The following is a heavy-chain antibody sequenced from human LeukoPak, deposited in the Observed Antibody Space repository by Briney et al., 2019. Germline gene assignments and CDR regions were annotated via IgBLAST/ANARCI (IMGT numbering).Heavy chain of an antibody. D-gene: IGHD4-17*01. V-gene: IGHV4-39*01. J-gene: IGHJ4*02. CDR3: ARLRGAMTPVTSDFDY. Sequence: SETLSLTCTVSGGSISGSSYYWAWIRQPPGKGLEWVGSGFYSGSAYYNPSLKSPVTISVDTSRNEFSLNLSSVTAADTAVYYCARLRGAMTPVTSDFDYWGQGTLVTVSS. CDR1: GGSISGSSYY. CDR2: GFYSGSA.